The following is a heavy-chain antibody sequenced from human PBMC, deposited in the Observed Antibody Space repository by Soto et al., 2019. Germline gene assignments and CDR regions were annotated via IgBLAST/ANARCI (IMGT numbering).Heavy chain of an antibody. CDR2: FDPEDGET. Sequence: ASVKVSCKVSGYTLTELSMHWVRQAPGKGLEWMGGFDPEDGETIYAQKFQGRVIMTEDTSTDTAYMELSSLRSDDTAVYYCATGVSSRWPYYYYYYGMDVWGQGTTVTVSS. CDR1: GYTLTELS. V-gene: IGHV1-24*01. D-gene: IGHD6-19*01. J-gene: IGHJ6*02. CDR3: ATGVSSRWPYYYYYYGMDV.